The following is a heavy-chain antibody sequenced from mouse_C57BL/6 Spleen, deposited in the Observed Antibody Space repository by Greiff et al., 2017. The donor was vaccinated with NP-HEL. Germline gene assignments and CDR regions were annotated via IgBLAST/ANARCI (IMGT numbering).Heavy chain of an antibody. J-gene: IGHJ4*01. V-gene: IGHV5-17*01. Sequence: EVQRVESGGGLVKPGGSLKLSCAASGFTFSDYGMHWVRQAPEKGLEWVAYISSGSSTIYYADTVKGRFTISRDNAKNTLFLQMTSLRSEDTAMYYCARDRYYGNLYYYAMDYWGQGTSVTVSS. D-gene: IGHD2-1*01. CDR3: ARDRYYGNLYYYAMDY. CDR1: GFTFSDYG. CDR2: ISSGSSTI.